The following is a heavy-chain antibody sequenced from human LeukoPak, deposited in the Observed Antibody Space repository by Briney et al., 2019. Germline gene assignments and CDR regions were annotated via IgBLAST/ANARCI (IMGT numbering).Heavy chain of an antibody. CDR2: INHSGST. Sequence: SETLSLTCAVYGGSSSGYYWSWIRQPPGKGLEWIGEINHSGSTNYNPSLKSRVTISVDTSKNQFSLKLSSVTAADTAVYYCARVRYYYDSSGSYGMDVWGQGTTVTVSS. CDR1: GGSSSGYY. CDR3: ARVRYYYDSSGSYGMDV. J-gene: IGHJ6*02. V-gene: IGHV4-34*01. D-gene: IGHD3-22*01.